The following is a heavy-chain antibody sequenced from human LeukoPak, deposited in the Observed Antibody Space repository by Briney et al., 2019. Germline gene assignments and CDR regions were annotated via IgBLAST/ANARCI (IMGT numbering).Heavy chain of an antibody. J-gene: IGHJ5*02. V-gene: IGHV3-33*06. CDR2: IWYDGSRT. Sequence: PGRSLRLSCAASGFTFSSHGMQWVRQAPGKGLEWVALIWYDGSRTNYVDSVMGRFTIPRDSSKNTLYLQMDNLRVEDTAVYFCAKDLSYGSLWFDPWGQGTLVTVSS. D-gene: IGHD3-10*01. CDR1: GFTFSSHG. CDR3: AKDLSYGSLWFDP.